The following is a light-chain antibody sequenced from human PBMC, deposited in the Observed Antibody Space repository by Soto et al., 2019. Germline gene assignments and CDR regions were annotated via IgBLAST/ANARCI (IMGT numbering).Light chain of an antibody. CDR2: DAS. CDR3: QQYGSSSWT. J-gene: IGKJ1*01. CDR1: QSVSSSY. V-gene: IGKV3D-20*01. Sequence: EIVLTQSPATLSLSPGERATLSCGASQSVSSSYLAWYQQKPGLAPRLLIYDASSRATGIADRFSGSGSATEFTLTISRLEHEDFAVNYCQQYGSSSWTFGQGTRVEIK.